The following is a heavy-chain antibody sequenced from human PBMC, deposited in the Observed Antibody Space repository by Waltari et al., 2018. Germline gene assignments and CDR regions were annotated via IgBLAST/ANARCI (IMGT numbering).Heavy chain of an antibody. CDR2: ISSSSTI. V-gene: IGHV3-48*01. D-gene: IGHD2-15*01. CDR3: ARGPRYCSGGSCYSWFDY. CDR1: GFTFSSYS. Sequence: EVQLVESGGGLVQPGGSLRLSCAASGFTFSSYSMNWVRQAPGKGLEWVSYISSSSTIYYADSVKGRFTISRDNAKNSLYLQMNSLRAEDTAVYYCARGPRYCSGGSCYSWFDYWGQGTLVTISS. J-gene: IGHJ4*02.